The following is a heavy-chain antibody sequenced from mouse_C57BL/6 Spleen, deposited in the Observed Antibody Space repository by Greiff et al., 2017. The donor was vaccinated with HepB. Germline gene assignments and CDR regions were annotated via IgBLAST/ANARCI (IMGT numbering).Heavy chain of an antibody. CDR3: ARNTIYGNYGDYFDY. D-gene: IGHD2-1*01. CDR1: GFSLTSYA. Sequence: VQGVESGPGLVAPSQSLSITCTVSGFSLTSYAISWVRQPPGKGLEWLGVIWTGGGTNYNSALKSRLSISKDNSKSQVFLKMNSLQTDDTARYYCARNTIYGNYGDYFDYWGQGTTLTVSS. J-gene: IGHJ2*01. V-gene: IGHV2-9-1*01. CDR2: IWTGGGT.